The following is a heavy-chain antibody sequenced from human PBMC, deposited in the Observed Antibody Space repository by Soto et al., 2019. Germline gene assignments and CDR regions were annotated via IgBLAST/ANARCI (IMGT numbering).Heavy chain of an antibody. CDR1: GDSISGSNIRYY. J-gene: IGHJ4*02. CDR2: VYYGGNT. D-gene: IGHD3-22*01. Sequence: PSETLSLTCTVSGDSISGSNIRYYWGWIRQTPAQGLEWIGSVYYGGNTYYSPSLESRVTISVDTSKNQSSLRLSSVTAADTALFYCVRQGYYYDRSGPYYFDSWGQGIPVTVSS. CDR3: VRQGYYYDRSGPYYFDS. V-gene: IGHV4-39*01.